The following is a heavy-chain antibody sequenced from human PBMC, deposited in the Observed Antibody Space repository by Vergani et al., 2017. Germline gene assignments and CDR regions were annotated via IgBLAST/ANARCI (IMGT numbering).Heavy chain of an antibody. J-gene: IGHJ6*03. CDR3: ARQTEGDHYYYYLDA. CDR2: IYFSGSA. D-gene: IGHD1-26*01. Sequence: QLQLQESAPGLVKPSGTLSLTCIVSDGSITDGSSYWDWIRQPPGKGLEWIGSIYFSGSAYYNPSLRTRVTVSVDTSKNQFSLKLRSVTAADTGVYYCARQTEGDHYYYYLDAWAKGAAVSVSS. CDR1: DGSITDGSSY. V-gene: IGHV4-39*01.